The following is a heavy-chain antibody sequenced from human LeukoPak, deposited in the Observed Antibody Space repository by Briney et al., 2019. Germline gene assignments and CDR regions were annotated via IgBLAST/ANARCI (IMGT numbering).Heavy chain of an antibody. CDR3: ARDGGYYDILTGYLSPYFDY. D-gene: IGHD3-9*01. V-gene: IGHV3-48*03. J-gene: IGHJ4*02. CDR1: GFTFSSYE. CDR2: ISSRGSTI. Sequence: GGSLRLSCAGSGFTFSSYEMNWVRQAPGKGLEWVSYISSRGSTIYYADSVKGRFTISRDNAKNSLYLQMNSLRAEDTAVYYCARDGGYYDILTGYLSPYFDYWGQGTLVTVSS.